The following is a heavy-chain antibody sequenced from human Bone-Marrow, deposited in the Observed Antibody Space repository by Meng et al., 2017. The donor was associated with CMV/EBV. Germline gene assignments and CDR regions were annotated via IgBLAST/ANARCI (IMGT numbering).Heavy chain of an antibody. J-gene: IGHJ4*02. Sequence: GESLKISCVASGFTFSSYWMTWVRQAPGKGLEWVANIKRDGSEKYYVGSVRGRFTISRDNAKNSLYLRMNSLRAEDTAVYYCARRSSSFDYWGQGTRVTVSS. V-gene: IGHV3-7*01. CDR1: GFTFSSYW. CDR2: IKRDGSEK. CDR3: ARRSSSFDY. D-gene: IGHD6-6*01.